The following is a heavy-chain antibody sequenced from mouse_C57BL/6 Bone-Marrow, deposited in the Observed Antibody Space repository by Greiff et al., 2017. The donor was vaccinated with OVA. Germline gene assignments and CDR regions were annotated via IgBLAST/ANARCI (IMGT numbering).Heavy chain of an antibody. CDR3: ARPPYYGSSYEGFAY. CDR1: GYAFSSSW. D-gene: IGHD1-1*01. Sequence: LQESGPELVKPGASVKLSCKASGYAFSSSWMNWVKQRPGKGLEWIGRIYPGDGDTYYNGKFKGNATLTADKSSSTAYMQLSSLTSEDSAVYFCARPPYYGSSYEGFAYWGQGTLVTVSA. CDR2: IYPGDGDT. V-gene: IGHV1-82*01. J-gene: IGHJ3*01.